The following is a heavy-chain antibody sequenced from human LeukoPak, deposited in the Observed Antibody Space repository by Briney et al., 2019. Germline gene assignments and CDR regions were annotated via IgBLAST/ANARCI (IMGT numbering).Heavy chain of an antibody. V-gene: IGHV4-39*01. D-gene: IGHD4-17*01. CDR3: ARNVQGLTVTPDH. CDR2: IYYSGTT. CDR1: GGAISSSSYY. J-gene: IGHJ4*02. Sequence: PSETLSLTCTVSGGAISSSSYYWLWIRQPPGKGLEWIRTIYYSGTTYSNPTLKSRVTISVDTSKNQLYLKLSSVTAADTAVYYCARNVQGLTVTPDHWGQGTLVNVSS.